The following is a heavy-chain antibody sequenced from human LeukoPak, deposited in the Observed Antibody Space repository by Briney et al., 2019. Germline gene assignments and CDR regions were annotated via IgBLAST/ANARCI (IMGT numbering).Heavy chain of an antibody. CDR2: ISSSSSYI. J-gene: IGHJ4*02. D-gene: IGHD2-2*01. V-gene: IGHV3-21*01. CDR3: ARAFRIVVVPAAMGY. Sequence: GGSLRLSCAASGFTFSSYSMNWVRQAPGKGLEWVSSISSSSSYIYYADSVRGRFTISRDNAKNSLYLQMNSLRAEDTAVYYCARAFRIVVVPAAMGYWGQGTLVTVSS. CDR1: GFTFSSYS.